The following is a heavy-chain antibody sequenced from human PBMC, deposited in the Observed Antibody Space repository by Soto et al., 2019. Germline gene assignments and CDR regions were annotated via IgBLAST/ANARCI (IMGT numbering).Heavy chain of an antibody. D-gene: IGHD6-19*01. J-gene: IGHJ4*02. CDR1: GFTFSSYG. CDR2: ISYDGSNK. V-gene: IGHV3-30*18. CDR3: AKAARIGIAVAGINY. Sequence: GGSLRLSCAASGFTFSSYGIHWVRQAPCKGLEWVAVISYDGSNKYYADSVKGRFTISRDNSKNKLYLQMSSRRAEDADVYYCAKAARIGIAVAGINYWGQRTLVTVSS.